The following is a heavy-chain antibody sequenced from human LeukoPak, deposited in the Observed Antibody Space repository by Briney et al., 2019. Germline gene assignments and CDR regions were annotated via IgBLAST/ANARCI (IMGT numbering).Heavy chain of an antibody. CDR1: GFTFSSYS. J-gene: IGHJ6*02. Sequence: GGSLRLSCAASGFTFSSYSMSWVRQAPGKGLEWVSVIYSGGSTYYADSVKGRFTISRDNSKNTLYLQMNSLRAEDTAVYYCARETLRGMDVWGQGTTVTVSS. V-gene: IGHV3-53*01. CDR3: ARETLRGMDV. CDR2: IYSGGST. D-gene: IGHD2/OR15-2a*01.